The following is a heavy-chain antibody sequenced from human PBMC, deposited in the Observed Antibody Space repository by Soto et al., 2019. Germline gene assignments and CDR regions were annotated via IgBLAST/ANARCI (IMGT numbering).Heavy chain of an antibody. CDR2: IHHSGSF. Sequence: SETLSLTCAVSGGSITSNWWSWVRQPPGKGLEWIGEIHHSGSFNYNPSLRGRVTISIDKSKNQLSLKLTSVTAADTAVHYCVRNDWHRFDPWGQGTLVTVSS. J-gene: IGHJ5*02. CDR1: GGSITSNW. D-gene: IGHD3-9*01. V-gene: IGHV4-4*02. CDR3: VRNDWHRFDP.